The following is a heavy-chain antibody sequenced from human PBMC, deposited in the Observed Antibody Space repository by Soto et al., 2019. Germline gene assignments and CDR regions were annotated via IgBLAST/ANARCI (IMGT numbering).Heavy chain of an antibody. J-gene: IGHJ4*02. Sequence: ASVKVSCKASGGTFSSYAISWVRQAPGQGLEWMGGIIPIFGTANYAQKFQGRVTITADGSTSTAYMELSSLRSEDTAVYYCAREGYSYGYGYFDYWGQGTLVTVSS. V-gene: IGHV1-69*13. CDR3: AREGYSYGYGYFDY. D-gene: IGHD5-18*01. CDR1: GGTFSSYA. CDR2: IIPIFGTA.